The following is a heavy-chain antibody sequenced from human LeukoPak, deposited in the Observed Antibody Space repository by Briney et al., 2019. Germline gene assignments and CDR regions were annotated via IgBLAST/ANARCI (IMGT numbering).Heavy chain of an antibody. CDR1: GYSFTSYW. CDR2: IYPGDYDT. V-gene: IGHV5-51*01. D-gene: IGHD3-3*01. Sequence: GESLKISCKGSGYSFTSYWIGWVRQIPGKGLEWMGIIYPGDYDTRQSPPFQAQVTISADKSISTAYLQWSSLKASDTAMYYCARHDQAVRFWGQGTLVTVSS. J-gene: IGHJ4*02. CDR3: ARHDQAVRF.